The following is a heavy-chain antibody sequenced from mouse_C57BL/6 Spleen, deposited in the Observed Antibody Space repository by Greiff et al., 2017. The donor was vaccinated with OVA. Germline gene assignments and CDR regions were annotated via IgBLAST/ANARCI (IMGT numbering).Heavy chain of an antibody. CDR1: GFTFSSYA. CDR2: ISDGGSYT. V-gene: IGHV5-4*01. J-gene: IGHJ2*01. CDR3: AREDDYDAYYFDY. Sequence: EVKVVESGGGLVKPGGSLKLSCAASGFTFSSYAMSWVRQTPEKRLEWVATISDGGSYTYYPDNVKGRFTISRDNAKNNLYLQMSHLKSEDTAMYYCAREDDYDAYYFDYWGQGTTLTVSS. D-gene: IGHD2-4*01.